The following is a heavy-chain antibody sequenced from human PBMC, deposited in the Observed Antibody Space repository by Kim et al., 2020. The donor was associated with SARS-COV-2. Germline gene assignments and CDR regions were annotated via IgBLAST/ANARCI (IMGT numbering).Heavy chain of an antibody. CDR3: ARDRAVDY. CDR2: NGNP. J-gene: IGHJ4*02. V-gene: IGHV1-18*01. Sequence: NGNPNYAQKFQGRVTMTTDSSTTTAYMEVRSLRSDDTALYYCARDRAVDYWGQGTLVTVSS.